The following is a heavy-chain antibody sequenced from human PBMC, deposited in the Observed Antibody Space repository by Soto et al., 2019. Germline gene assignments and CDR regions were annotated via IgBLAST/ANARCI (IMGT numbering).Heavy chain of an antibody. CDR1: GGTVSNSA. J-gene: IGHJ4*02. CDR2: IIPIFGPA. V-gene: IGHV1-69*01. Sequence: QVQLVQSGAEVRKPGSSVKVSCKASGGTVSNSAISWLRQASGQGLEWMGGIIPIFGPAVYARKFRGRVTITADESTSTAYLELSSVGSEDTAVYYCGRGSSWTKVEYWGQGTLVTVSS. D-gene: IGHD2-15*01. CDR3: GRGSSWTKVEY.